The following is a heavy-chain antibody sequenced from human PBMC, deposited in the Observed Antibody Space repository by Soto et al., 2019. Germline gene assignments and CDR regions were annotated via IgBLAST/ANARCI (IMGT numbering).Heavy chain of an antibody. Sequence: EVQLVESGGGLVQPGGSLRLSCAASGVTVSSNYMSWVRQAPGKGLEWVSVIYSGGSTYYADSVKGRFTISRDNSKNTVYLQMNSLGGEDTAVYYCARHGYNYGGGYFDYWGQGTLVTVSS. CDR3: ARHGYNYGGGYFDY. CDR2: IYSGGST. D-gene: IGHD5-18*01. J-gene: IGHJ4*02. V-gene: IGHV3-66*04. CDR1: GVTVSSNY.